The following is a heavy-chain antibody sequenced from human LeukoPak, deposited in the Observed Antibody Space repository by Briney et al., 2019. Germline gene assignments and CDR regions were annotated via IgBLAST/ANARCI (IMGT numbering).Heavy chain of an antibody. CDR3: ASSGYSGYDSPFDY. V-gene: IGHV3-74*01. D-gene: IGHD5-12*01. Sequence: PGGSLRLSCAASGFTFSSYWMHWVRQAPGKGLVWVSRINSDGSSTSYADSVKGRFTISRDNAKNSLYLQMNSLRAEDTAVYYCASSGYSGYDSPFDYWGQGTLVTVSS. CDR1: GFTFSSYW. J-gene: IGHJ4*02. CDR2: INSDGSST.